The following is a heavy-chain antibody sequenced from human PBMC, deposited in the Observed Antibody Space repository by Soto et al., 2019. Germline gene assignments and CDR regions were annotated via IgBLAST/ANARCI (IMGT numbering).Heavy chain of an antibody. CDR2: IYWDDDK. CDR3: AHAVVITRLMGYSDY. D-gene: IGHD3-22*01. CDR1: GFSLSTSGVG. Sequence: QITLKESGPTLVKPTQTLTLTCTFSGFSLSTSGVGVGWIRQPPGKALEWLALIYWDDDKRYSPSLKSRLTNTKDTSKNQLVLTLTNMDPVDTATYYGAHAVVITRLMGYSDYWGQGTLVTVSS. J-gene: IGHJ4*02. V-gene: IGHV2-5*02.